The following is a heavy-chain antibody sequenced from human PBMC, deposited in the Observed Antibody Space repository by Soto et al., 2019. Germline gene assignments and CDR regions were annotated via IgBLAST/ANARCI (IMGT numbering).Heavy chain of an antibody. CDR2: IYYSGST. CDR3: ARALYSGYSYGYPFDY. J-gene: IGHJ4*02. D-gene: IGHD5-18*01. CDR1: GGSISSYY. V-gene: IGHV4-59*01. Sequence: SETLSLTCTVSGGSISSYYWSWIRQPPGKGLEWIGYIYYSGSTNYNPSLKSRVTISVDTSKNQFSLKLSSVTAADTAVYYCARALYSGYSYGYPFDYWGQGTLATVS.